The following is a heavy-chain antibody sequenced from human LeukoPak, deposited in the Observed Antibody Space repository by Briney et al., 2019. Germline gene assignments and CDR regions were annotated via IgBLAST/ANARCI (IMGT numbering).Heavy chain of an antibody. D-gene: IGHD5-12*01. CDR2: IKQDGSEK. CDR3: ATDGSPFES. Sequence: GGSLRLSCAASGFTFSSYWMSLVRQAPGKGLEWVANIKQDGSEKYYVDSVKGRFTISRDNAKKSLYLQMNSLRVEDTAVYYCATDGSPFESWGQGTLVTVSS. CDR1: GFTFSSYW. V-gene: IGHV3-7*01. J-gene: IGHJ4*02.